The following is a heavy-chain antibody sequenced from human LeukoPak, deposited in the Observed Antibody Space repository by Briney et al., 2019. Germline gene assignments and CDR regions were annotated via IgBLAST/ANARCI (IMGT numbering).Heavy chain of an antibody. CDR2: IYRDGST. Sequence: GGSLRLSCAASGFTVSSNYMSWVRQAPGKGLGWVSIIYRDGSTFYADSVRGRFTISRHNSENTLYLQMNSLRPEDTAVYYCGRVGVGAVAGNYLDYWGQGTLVTVSS. CDR3: GRVGVGAVAGNYLDY. J-gene: IGHJ4*02. V-gene: IGHV3-53*04. CDR1: GFTVSSNY. D-gene: IGHD6-19*01.